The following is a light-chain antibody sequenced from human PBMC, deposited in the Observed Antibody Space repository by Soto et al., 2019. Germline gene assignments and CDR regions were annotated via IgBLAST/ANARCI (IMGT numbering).Light chain of an antibody. CDR2: GAS. Sequence: ERVMTQSPATLSVSPGESATLSCRASQSVTSNLAWYQQKPGQAPRLLVYGASTRATGISARFSGSGSGTEFALTISSLQSEDFAVYYCQQYNNWPWTFGQGTKVEIK. V-gene: IGKV3-15*01. CDR3: QQYNNWPWT. J-gene: IGKJ1*01. CDR1: QSVTSN.